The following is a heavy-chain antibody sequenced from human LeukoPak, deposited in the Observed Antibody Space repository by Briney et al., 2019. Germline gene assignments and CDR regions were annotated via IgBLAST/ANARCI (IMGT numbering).Heavy chain of an antibody. V-gene: IGHV1-69*02. J-gene: IGHJ6*02. CDR1: GGTFSSYT. CDR2: IIPILGIA. CDR3: ARDYSSTSCYWYYYGMDV. D-gene: IGHD2-2*01. Sequence: ASVKVSCKASGGTFSSYTISWVRQAPGQGLEWMGRIIPILGIANYAQKFQGRVTITADKSTSTAYMELSSLRSEDTAVYYCARDYSSTSCYWYYYGMDVWGRGTTVTVSS.